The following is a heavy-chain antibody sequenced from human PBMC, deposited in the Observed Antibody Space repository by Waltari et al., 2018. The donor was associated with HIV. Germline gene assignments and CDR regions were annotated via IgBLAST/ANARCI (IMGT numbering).Heavy chain of an antibody. Sequence: QLQLQESGPGLVKPSETLSLTCTVSGGPISSSSYYWGWIRQPPGKGLEWIGSIYYSGSTYYNPSLKSRVTISVDTSKNQFSLKLSSVTAADTAVYYCARDTYYYDSSGSFVDYWGQGTLVTVSS. CDR1: GGPISSSSYY. V-gene: IGHV4-39*07. CDR2: IYYSGST. D-gene: IGHD3-22*01. J-gene: IGHJ4*02. CDR3: ARDTYYYDSSGSFVDY.